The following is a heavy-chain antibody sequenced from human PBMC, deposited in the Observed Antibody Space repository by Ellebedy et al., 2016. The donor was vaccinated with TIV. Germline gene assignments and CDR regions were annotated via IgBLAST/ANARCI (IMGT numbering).Heavy chain of an antibody. V-gene: IGHV3-33*01. CDR3: AREVGGGQGDMDV. J-gene: IGHJ6*02. D-gene: IGHD1-26*01. CDR2: IWSDGILE. Sequence: GESLKISCAASGLTFTNYHMHWVRQAPGKGLEWVALIWSDGILEYYADSVKGRFNLSRDSSENTVYLHMNSLRADNTAVYYCAREVGGGQGDMDVWGQGTTVTVSS. CDR1: GLTFTNYH.